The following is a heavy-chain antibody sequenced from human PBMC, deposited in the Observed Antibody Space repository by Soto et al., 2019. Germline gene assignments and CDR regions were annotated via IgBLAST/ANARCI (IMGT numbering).Heavy chain of an antibody. V-gene: IGHV3-48*01. Sequence: EVQLVESGGGLVQPGGSLRLSCAASGFTFSTYSMNWVRQAPGKGLEWVSFISSTGETKYYADSVKGRLTLTRDNAKNSLFLQMNSLTSEDTAVYYCARDVRLLDYWGQGTLVTVSS. J-gene: IGHJ4*02. D-gene: IGHD1-26*01. CDR2: ISSTGETK. CDR1: GFTFSTYS. CDR3: ARDVRLLDY.